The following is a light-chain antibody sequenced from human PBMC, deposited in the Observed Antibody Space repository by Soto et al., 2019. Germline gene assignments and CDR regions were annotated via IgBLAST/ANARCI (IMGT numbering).Light chain of an antibody. V-gene: IGLV1-40*01. Sequence: QSVLTQPPSASGTPGQRVTISCSGSNSNIGSNTVNWYQQIPGTAPKLLISGHNNRPSGVPDRFFGSKSGTSASLTIIGLQAEDEADYYCQSYDSSLSGSGVFGGGTKLTVL. J-gene: IGLJ3*02. CDR3: QSYDSSLSGSGV. CDR1: NSNIGSNT. CDR2: GHN.